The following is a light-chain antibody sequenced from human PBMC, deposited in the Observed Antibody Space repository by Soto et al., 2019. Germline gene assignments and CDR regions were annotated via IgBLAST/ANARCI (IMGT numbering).Light chain of an antibody. V-gene: IGLV3-25*03. J-gene: IGLJ2*01. CDR1: ALPKQY. CDR3: QSADSSGTYTV. CDR2: KDS. Sequence: SYELTQPPSVSVSPGQTASITCSGDALPKQYAYWYQQKPGQAPVLVIYKDSERPSGIPERFSGSRSGTTVTLTISGVQAEDEADYYCQSADSSGTYTVFGGGTKLTVL.